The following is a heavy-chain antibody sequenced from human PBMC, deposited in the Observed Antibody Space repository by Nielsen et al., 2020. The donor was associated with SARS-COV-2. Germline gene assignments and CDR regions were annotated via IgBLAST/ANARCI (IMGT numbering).Heavy chain of an antibody. CDR3: AKDSVPAGIAAAGTSFDP. J-gene: IGHJ5*02. Sequence: WLRQPPGKGLEWVAVISYDGSNKYYADSVKGRFTISRDNSKNTLCLQMNSLRAEDTAVYYCAKDSVPAGIAAAGTSFDPWGQGTLVTVSS. CDR2: ISYDGSNK. D-gene: IGHD6-13*01. V-gene: IGHV3-30*18.